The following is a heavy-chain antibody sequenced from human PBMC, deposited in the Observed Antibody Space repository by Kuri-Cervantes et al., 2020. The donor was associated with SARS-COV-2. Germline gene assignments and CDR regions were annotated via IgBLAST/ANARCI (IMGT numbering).Heavy chain of an antibody. Sequence: ASVKVSCKASGYTFTSYGISWVRQAPGQGLEWMGWISAYNGNTNYAQKLQGRVTMTIDTSTSTAYMELRSLRSDDTAVYYCARHVRPEITIFGVVITADYFDYWGQGTLVTVSS. V-gene: IGHV1-18*01. D-gene: IGHD3-3*01. J-gene: IGHJ4*02. CDR1: GYTFTSYG. CDR2: ISAYNGNT. CDR3: ARHVRPEITIFGVVITADYFDY.